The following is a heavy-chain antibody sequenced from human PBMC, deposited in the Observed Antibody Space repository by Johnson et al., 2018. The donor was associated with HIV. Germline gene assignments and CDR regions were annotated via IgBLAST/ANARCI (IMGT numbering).Heavy chain of an antibody. CDR1: GFTFRTYW. Sequence: VQLVESGGGLVEPGGSLRLSCAASGFTFRTYWMHWVRQAPGKGLVWVSRINGDGSTTNYADSVKGRFTISRDKAKNTVHLQMNSLSAEDTAVYYCARPTRSSIAATGDDAFDIWGQGTMVTVSS. D-gene: IGHD6-13*01. CDR2: INGDGSTT. J-gene: IGHJ3*02. CDR3: ARPTRSSIAATGDDAFDI. V-gene: IGHV3-74*01.